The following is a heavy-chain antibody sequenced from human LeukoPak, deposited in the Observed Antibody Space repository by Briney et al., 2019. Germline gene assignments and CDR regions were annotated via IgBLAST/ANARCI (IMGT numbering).Heavy chain of an antibody. J-gene: IGHJ6*03. CDR3: ARLLATWDYYYMDV. D-gene: IGHD2/OR15-2a*01. CDR2: IRYDGSNK. CDR1: GFTFSSYG. Sequence: QPGGSLRLSCAASGFTFSSYGMHWVRQAPGKGLEWVAFIRYDGSNKYYADSVKGRFTISRDNSKNTLYLQMNSLRAEDTGVYFCARLLATWDYYYMDVWGKGTTVTVSS. V-gene: IGHV3-30*02.